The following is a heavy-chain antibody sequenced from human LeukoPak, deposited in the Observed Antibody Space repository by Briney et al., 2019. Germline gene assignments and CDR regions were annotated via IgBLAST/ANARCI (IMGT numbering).Heavy chain of an antibody. V-gene: IGHV4-59*01. CDR2: IYYSGST. CDR3: AGHYAGPYYFDY. J-gene: IGHJ4*02. CDR1: GGSINSYY. Sequence: SETLSLTCTVSGGSINSYYWSWIRQPPGKGLEWIGYIYYSGSTNYNTSLKSRVTISVATSKNQFPLKLSSVTCADTAVYCFAGHYAGPYYFDYWGQGTLVTVSS. D-gene: IGHD3-16*01.